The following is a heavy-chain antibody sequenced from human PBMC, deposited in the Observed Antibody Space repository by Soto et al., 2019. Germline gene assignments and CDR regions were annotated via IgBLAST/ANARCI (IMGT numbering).Heavy chain of an antibody. V-gene: IGHV3-48*01. CDR3: ARHPERIAQIGWFDP. CDR1: GFTFSSYS. D-gene: IGHD6-13*01. J-gene: IGHJ5*02. CDR2: ISSSSSTI. Sequence: PGGSLRLSCAASGFTFSSYSMNWVRQAPGKGLEWVSYISSSSSTIYYADSVKGRFTISRDNAKNSLYLQMNSLRAEDTAVCYCARHPERIAQIGWFDPWGQGTLVTVSS.